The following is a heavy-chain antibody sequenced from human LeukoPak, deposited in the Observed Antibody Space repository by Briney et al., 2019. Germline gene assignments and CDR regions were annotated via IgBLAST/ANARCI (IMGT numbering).Heavy chain of an antibody. J-gene: IGHJ4*02. CDR3: ARDLRWGIVGATTYFDY. D-gene: IGHD1-26*01. Sequence: ASVKVSCKASGYTFTGYYMHWVRQAPGQGLEWMGWINPNSGGTNYAQKFQGRVTMTRDTSISTAYMELSRLRSDGTAVYYCARDLRWGIVGATTYFDYWGQGTLVTVSS. CDR2: INPNSGGT. V-gene: IGHV1-2*02. CDR1: GYTFTGYY.